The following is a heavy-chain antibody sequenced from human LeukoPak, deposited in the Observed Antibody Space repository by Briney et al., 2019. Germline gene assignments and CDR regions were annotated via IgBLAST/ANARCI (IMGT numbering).Heavy chain of an antibody. CDR2: ISYGGYT. D-gene: IGHD4-23*01. V-gene: IGHV4-59*01. J-gene: IGHJ4*02. CDR3: ARGRNDNGGMFFDS. Sequence: SETLPLTCTVSGGPMRSYYWSWIRQAPGKGLEWIGFISYGGYTSYSPSLKSRVAISVDTSKSQFSLRLNSMTAADTAIYYCARGRNDNGGMFFDSWAQGTLVTVSS. CDR1: GGPMRSYY.